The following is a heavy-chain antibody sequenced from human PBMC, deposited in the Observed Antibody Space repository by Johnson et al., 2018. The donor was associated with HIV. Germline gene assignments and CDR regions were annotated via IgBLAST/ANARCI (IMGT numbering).Heavy chain of an antibody. Sequence: EVQLVESGGGEVQPGRSLRLSCAASGFNFRGYGMHWVRQAPGKGLEWVANIKQDGSEKYYVDSVKGRFTISRDNANNSLYLQMNSLRAEDTAVYYCAKGAKRVDAFDIWGQGTMVTVSS. V-gene: IGHV3-7*01. CDR3: AKGAKRVDAFDI. J-gene: IGHJ3*02. CDR2: IKQDGSEK. CDR1: GFNFRGYG.